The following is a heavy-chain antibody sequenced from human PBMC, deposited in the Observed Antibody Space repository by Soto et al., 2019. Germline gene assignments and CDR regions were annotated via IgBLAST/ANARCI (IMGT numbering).Heavy chain of an antibody. D-gene: IGHD3-10*01. Sequence: SVKVSCKASGGTFSSYAISWVRQAPGQGLEWMGGIIPIFGTANYAQKFQGRVTITADESTSTAYMELSSLRSEDTAVYYCARGDIRGVITYYYYYGMDVWGQGTTVTVSS. V-gene: IGHV1-69*13. J-gene: IGHJ6*02. CDR1: GGTFSSYA. CDR3: ARGDIRGVITYYYYYGMDV. CDR2: IIPIFGTA.